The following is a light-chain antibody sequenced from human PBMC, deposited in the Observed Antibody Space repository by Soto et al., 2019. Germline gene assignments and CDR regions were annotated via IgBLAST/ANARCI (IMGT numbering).Light chain of an antibody. Sequence: QAVVAQPPSVSGAPGQRVTISCTGSNSNIGADYDVHWYQQFPGAAPKLLIYGNTNRPSGVPDRFSGSKSRISASLAITGLQAEDEADYFCQSYGSGLSGVVFGGGTKLTVL. J-gene: IGLJ2*01. CDR2: GNT. V-gene: IGLV1-40*01. CDR3: QSYGSGLSGVV. CDR1: NSNIGADYD.